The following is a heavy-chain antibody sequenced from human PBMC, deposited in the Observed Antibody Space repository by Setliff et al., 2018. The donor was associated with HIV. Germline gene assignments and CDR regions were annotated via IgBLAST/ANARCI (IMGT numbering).Heavy chain of an antibody. J-gene: IGHJ4*02. D-gene: IGHD6-13*01. CDR1: GFTFSTYW. V-gene: IGHV3-7*03. Sequence: PGGSLRLSCAASGFTFSTYWMSWVRQAPGKGLEWVANIKQDGSEKFYVDSVKGRFTISRNNAKNSLYLQMNSLRSEDTAVYYCARAPYSSSWGLDYWGQGTLVTVSS. CDR3: ARAPYSSSWGLDY. CDR2: IKQDGSEK.